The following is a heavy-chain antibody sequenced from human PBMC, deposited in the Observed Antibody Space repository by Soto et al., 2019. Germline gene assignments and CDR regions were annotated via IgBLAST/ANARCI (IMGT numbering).Heavy chain of an antibody. V-gene: IGHV3-21*02. CDR1: GFTLSSFS. J-gene: IGHJ5*01. CDR3: ARDSYSSPFDS. D-gene: IGHD6-19*01. CDR2: ITTGNDYI. Sequence: EVQLVESGGGLVKPGGSLRLSCVASGFTLSSFSMSWIRQTPGKGLEWVSSITTGNDYISYADSVKGRFTISRDNAKNSLFLKMNSLKADDTARYFWARDSYSSPFDSWGQGTLVTVSS.